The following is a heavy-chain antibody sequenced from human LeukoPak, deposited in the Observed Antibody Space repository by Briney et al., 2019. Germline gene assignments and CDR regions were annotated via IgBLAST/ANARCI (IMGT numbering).Heavy chain of an antibody. CDR2: IYSGGST. CDR1: GFTFSSNY. D-gene: IGHD1-26*01. J-gene: IGHJ5*02. Sequence: GGSLRLSCAASGFTFSSNYMSWVRQAPGKGLEWVSVIYSGGSTYYADSVKGRFTISRDNSKNTLYLQMNSLRAEDTALYYCAKDRSGSYSNWFDPWGQGTLVTVSS. CDR3: AKDRSGSYSNWFDP. V-gene: IGHV3-53*05.